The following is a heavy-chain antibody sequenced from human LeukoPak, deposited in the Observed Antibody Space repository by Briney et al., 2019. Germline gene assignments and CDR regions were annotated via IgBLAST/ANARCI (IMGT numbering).Heavy chain of an antibody. Sequence: SETLSLTCTVSGGSISSSSYYWGWIRQPPGKGLEWIGRIYYSGSTYYNPSLKSRVTISVDTSKNQFSLKLSSVTAADTAVYYCARRVYDFWSGYSYYFDYWGQGTLVTVSS. CDR1: GGSISSSSYY. CDR3: ARRVYDFWSGYSYYFDY. D-gene: IGHD3-3*01. J-gene: IGHJ4*02. CDR2: IYYSGST. V-gene: IGHV4-39*01.